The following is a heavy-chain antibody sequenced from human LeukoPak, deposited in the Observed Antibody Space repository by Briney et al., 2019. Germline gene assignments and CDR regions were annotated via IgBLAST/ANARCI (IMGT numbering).Heavy chain of an antibody. J-gene: IGHJ4*02. Sequence: QTGGSLRLSCAASGFTFSSYSMHWVRQAPGKGLEWVAVISDDGINKYYADSVKGRFTISRDNSRNTLYLQMNSLRAEDTAVYYCARDYGGNSDFDYWGQGTPVTVSS. V-gene: IGHV3-30-3*01. CDR3: ARDYGGNSDFDY. D-gene: IGHD4-23*01. CDR1: GFTFSSYS. CDR2: ISDDGINK.